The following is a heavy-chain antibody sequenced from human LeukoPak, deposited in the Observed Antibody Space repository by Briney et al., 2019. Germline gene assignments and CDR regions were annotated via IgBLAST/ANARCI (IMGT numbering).Heavy chain of an antibody. Sequence: GGSLRLSCAASGFTFRNHGMHWIRQAPGKGLEWVAIIWYDGSNKYYAASVKGRFTISRDNSKNTLYLQMNSLRDDDAAVYYCVRDRGALQYFDYWGQGTLVTVSS. CDR3: VRDRGALQYFDY. J-gene: IGHJ4*02. D-gene: IGHD2/OR15-2a*01. V-gene: IGHV3-33*01. CDR2: IWYDGSNK. CDR1: GFTFRNHG.